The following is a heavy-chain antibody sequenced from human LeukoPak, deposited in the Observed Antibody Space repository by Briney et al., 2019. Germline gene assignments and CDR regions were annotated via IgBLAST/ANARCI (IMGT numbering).Heavy chain of an antibody. CDR1: GFTVGSYY. D-gene: IGHD2-21*01. Sequence: PGGSLTLASAASGFTVGSYYASSVRQAPEKGLEWVSIIYSGGSTYYADSVKGRFTISRDNSKNTLYLQMNSLRVDDTAVYYCARYNWHIIVCWGQGTLVTVSS. CDR3: ARYNWHIIVC. J-gene: IGHJ4*02. V-gene: IGHV3-53*01. CDR2: IYSGGST.